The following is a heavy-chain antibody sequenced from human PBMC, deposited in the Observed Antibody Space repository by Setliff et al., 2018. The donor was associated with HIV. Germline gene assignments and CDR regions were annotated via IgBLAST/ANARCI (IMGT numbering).Heavy chain of an antibody. V-gene: IGHV4-39*01. CDR3: ATSTLAYVWNT. J-gene: IGHJ5*02. Sequence: PSETLSLTCTVSGDSIGTTTYYWGWIRQSPGKGLEWIGSIYFSGSAYYNPSLESRVTISRDNAKSSLYLQMNSLRVEDTAVYYCATSTLAYVWNTWGQGTLVTVSS. CDR1: GDSIGTTTYY. CDR2: IYFSGSA. D-gene: IGHD3-16*01.